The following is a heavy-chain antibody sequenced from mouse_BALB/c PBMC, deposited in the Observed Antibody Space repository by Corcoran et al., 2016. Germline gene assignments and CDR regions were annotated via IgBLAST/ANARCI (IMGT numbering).Heavy chain of an antibody. CDR1: GYTFTNYG. V-gene: IGHV9-3-1*01. CDR2: INTYTGEP. Sequence: QIQLVQSGPELKKPGETVKISCKASGYTFTNYGMNWVKQAPGKGLKWMGWINTYTGEPTYADDFKGRFAFSLETSASPAYLQINNLKNEDTATYFCARVDYDGVAYWGQGTLVTVSA. D-gene: IGHD2-3*01. CDR3: ARVDYDGVAY. J-gene: IGHJ3*01.